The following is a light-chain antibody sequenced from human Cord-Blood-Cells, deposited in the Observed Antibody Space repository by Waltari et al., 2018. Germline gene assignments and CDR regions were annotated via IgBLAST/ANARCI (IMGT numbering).Light chain of an antibody. V-gene: IGLV2-14*01. CDR1: SSYVGGYNY. Sequence: QSALTQPASVSGSPGQSITISCTGTSSYVGGYNYVSLYQQHPGKAPKLMIYEVSNRPSGVSNRFSGSKSGNTASLTISGLQAEDEADYYCSSYTSSSTLVFGGGTKLTVL. J-gene: IGLJ2*01. CDR3: SSYTSSSTLV. CDR2: EVS.